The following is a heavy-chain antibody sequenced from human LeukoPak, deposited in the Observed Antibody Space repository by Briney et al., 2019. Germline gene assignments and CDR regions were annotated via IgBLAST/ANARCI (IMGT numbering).Heavy chain of an antibody. Sequence: PGGSLRLSCAASGFTLSSYAMTWVRQAPGKGLEWVSDIGDSGATTYYAASVKGRFTISRENSKNTLYLQMSSLRAEDTAVYFCASFHYYGSGAYYLSYWGQGTLVTVSS. CDR1: GFTLSSYA. CDR2: IGDSGATT. CDR3: ASFHYYGSGAYYLSY. D-gene: IGHD3-10*01. J-gene: IGHJ4*02. V-gene: IGHV3-23*01.